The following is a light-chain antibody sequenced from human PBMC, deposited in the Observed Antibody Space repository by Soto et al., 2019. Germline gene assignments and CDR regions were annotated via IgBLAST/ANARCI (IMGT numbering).Light chain of an antibody. CDR2: KAS. CDR1: QSISSW. Sequence: DIQMTQSPSTLSASVGDRVTITCRASQSISSWLAWYQQKPGKAPKLLIYKASSLESGVPSRFSGSGSRTEFTLTISSLQPDDFATYYCQQYNSYPTFGPGTRLEIK. CDR3: QQYNSYPT. J-gene: IGKJ5*01. V-gene: IGKV1-5*03.